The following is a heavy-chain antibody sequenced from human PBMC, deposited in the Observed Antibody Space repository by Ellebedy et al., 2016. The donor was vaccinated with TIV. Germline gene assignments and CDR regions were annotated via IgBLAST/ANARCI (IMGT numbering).Heavy chain of an antibody. CDR2: IKSQINGGTT. CDR1: GFTFSDAW. CDR3: TKGATLTK. Sequence: GESLKISCAASGFTFSDAWMSWVRQAPGKGLEWVGRIKSQINGGTTDYAAPVIGRFTISRDDSKHTLYLQMDSLRTEDTAVYYCTKGATLTKWGQGTLVTVSS. J-gene: IGHJ4*02. V-gene: IGHV3-15*01.